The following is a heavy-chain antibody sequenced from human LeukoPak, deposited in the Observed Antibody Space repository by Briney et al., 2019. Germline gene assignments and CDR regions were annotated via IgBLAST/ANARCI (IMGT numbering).Heavy chain of an antibody. CDR1: GYTFTNYA. V-gene: IGHV1-3*02. D-gene: IGHD2-2*01. CDR2: SSGDNVHT. J-gene: IGHJ4*02. CDR3: ATGTVVPAATWGY. Sequence: GASVTVSCKTSGYTFTNYAIHWLRQAPGQSLQWLGWSSGDNVHTKYSQEFQGRVTITKDTSASTAYMELSSLRSEDTAVYYCATGTVVPAATWGYWGQGTLVTVSS.